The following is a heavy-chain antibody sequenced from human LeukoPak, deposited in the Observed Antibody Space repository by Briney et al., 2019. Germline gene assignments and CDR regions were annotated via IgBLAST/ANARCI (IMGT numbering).Heavy chain of an antibody. CDR1: GGSISSYY. Sequence: SETLSLTCTVSGGSISSYYWSWIRQPPGKGLEWIGYIYYSGSTNYNPSLKSRVTISVDTSKNQFSLKLSSVTAADTAVYYCARGIALAGDDAFDIWGQGTMVTVSS. CDR3: ARGIALAGDDAFDI. V-gene: IGHV4-59*01. D-gene: IGHD6-19*01. J-gene: IGHJ3*02. CDR2: IYYSGST.